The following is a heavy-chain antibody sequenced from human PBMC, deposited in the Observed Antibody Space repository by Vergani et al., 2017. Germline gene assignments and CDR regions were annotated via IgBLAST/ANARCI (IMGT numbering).Heavy chain of an antibody. CDR3: ARATNLGYCSSTSCPEGYYMDV. D-gene: IGHD2-2*01. CDR1: GFTFSSYS. CDR2: ISSSSSYI. J-gene: IGHJ6*03. V-gene: IGHV3-21*01. Sequence: EVQLVESGGGLVKPGGSLRLSCAASGFTFSSYSMNWVRQAPGKGLEWVSSISSSSSYIYYADSVKGRFTISRDNAKNSLYLQMNSLRAEDTAVYYCARATNLGYCSSTSCPEGYYMDVWGKXP.